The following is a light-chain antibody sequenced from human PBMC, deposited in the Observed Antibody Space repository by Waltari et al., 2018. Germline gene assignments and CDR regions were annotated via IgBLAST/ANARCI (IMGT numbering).Light chain of an antibody. J-gene: IGLJ3*02. Sequence: QSALTQPASVSGSPGQSITISCTGTSSDIRYYNYVSWYQQPPGKAPKLIISEVTNRPSGVSNRFSGSKSGNTASLTISGLQAEDECDYYCSSFTRSSTWVFGGGTKLTVL. CDR1: SSDIRYYNY. V-gene: IGLV2-14*01. CDR2: EVT. CDR3: SSFTRSSTWV.